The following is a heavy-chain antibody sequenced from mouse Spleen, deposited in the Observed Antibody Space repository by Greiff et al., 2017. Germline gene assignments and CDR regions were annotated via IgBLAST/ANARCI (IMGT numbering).Heavy chain of an antibody. V-gene: IGHV14-3*02. J-gene: IGHJ4*01. CDR2: IDPANGNT. CDR3: ASGKAAYAMDY. CDR1: GFNIKDTY. Sequence: EVQLQQSGAELVKPGASVKLSCTASGFNIKDTYMHWVKQRPEQGLEWIGRIDPANGNTKYDPKFQGKATITADTSSNTAYLQLSSLTSEDTAVYYCASGKAAYAMDYWGQGTSVTVSS. D-gene: IGHD2-1*01.